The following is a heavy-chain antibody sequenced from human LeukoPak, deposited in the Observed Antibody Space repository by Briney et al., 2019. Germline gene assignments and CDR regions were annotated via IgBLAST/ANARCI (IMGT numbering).Heavy chain of an antibody. V-gene: IGHV3-30*18. D-gene: IGHD5-24*01. J-gene: IGHJ4*02. CDR1: GFTFSSYS. CDR3: AKGPIEDY. Sequence: PGGSLRLSCAASGFTFSSYSMNWVRQAPGKGLEWVAVISYDGSNKYYADSVKGRFTISRDNSKNTLYLQMNSLRAEDTAVYYCAKGPIEDYWGQGTLVTVSS. CDR2: ISYDGSNK.